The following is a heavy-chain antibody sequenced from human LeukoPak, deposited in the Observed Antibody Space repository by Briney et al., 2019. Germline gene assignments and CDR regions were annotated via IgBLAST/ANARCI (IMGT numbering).Heavy chain of an antibody. V-gene: IGHV3-53*01. D-gene: IGHD4-17*01. CDR2: IYSGGST. J-gene: IGHJ4*02. Sequence: GGSLRLSCAASGFTVSSNYMSWVRQAPGKGLEWVSVIYSGGSTYYADSVKGRFTISRDNSKNTLYLQMNSLRAEDTAVYYCAKEPDYGDYFDYWGQGTLVTVSS. CDR3: AKEPDYGDYFDY. CDR1: GFTVSSNY.